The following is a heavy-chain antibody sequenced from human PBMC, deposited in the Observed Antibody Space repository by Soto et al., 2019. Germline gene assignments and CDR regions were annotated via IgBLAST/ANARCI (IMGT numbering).Heavy chain of an antibody. CDR1: GFTFSDYY. V-gene: IGHV3-11*06. D-gene: IGHD1-1*01. J-gene: IGHJ4*02. Sequence: QVHLVESGGGLVKPGGSLRLSCAASGFTFSDYYMSWIRQAPGKGLEWLSYSSDSGTFTRYADSVKGRFSISRDNAKKSLYLQINSLRGEDTAIYYCARSGDNYNLLDYWGQGTPVTVSS. CDR2: SSDSGTFT. CDR3: ARSGDNYNLLDY.